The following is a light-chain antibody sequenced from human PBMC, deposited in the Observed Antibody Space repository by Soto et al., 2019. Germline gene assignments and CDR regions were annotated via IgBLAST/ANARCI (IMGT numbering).Light chain of an antibody. Sequence: QSALTQPASVSGSPGQSITISCTGTSSDVGAYTYVSWYQQHPGKAPKLMIFDVNSRPSGVSNRFSGSKSGNTASLTISGLQAEDEADYYCSSYTTTTTLLFGGGTKLTVL. V-gene: IGLV2-14*03. CDR1: SSDVGAYTY. CDR2: DVN. J-gene: IGLJ2*01. CDR3: SSYTTTTTLL.